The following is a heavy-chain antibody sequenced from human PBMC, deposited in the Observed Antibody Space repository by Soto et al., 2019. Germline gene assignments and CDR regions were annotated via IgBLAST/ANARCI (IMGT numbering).Heavy chain of an antibody. Sequence: VQLVQSGPEVRKPGDSVKVSCKASGYTFTNYGINWVRQAPGQGLEWMGWVSAFNGEKTYAQKVQDRIIMNTDTATSTAYMEMRSLRSDDTAVYYCAKGSSTPLSGDSWGQGTLVTVSS. CDR1: GYTFTNYG. J-gene: IGHJ4*02. CDR3: AKGSSTPLSGDS. V-gene: IGHV1-18*01. CDR2: VSAFNGEK. D-gene: IGHD1-1*01.